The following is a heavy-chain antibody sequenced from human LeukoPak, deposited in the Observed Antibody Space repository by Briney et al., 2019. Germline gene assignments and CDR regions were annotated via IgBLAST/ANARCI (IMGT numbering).Heavy chain of an antibody. Sequence: SETLSLTCTVSGGSISSSSYYWGWLRQPPGTGLEWVGSIYYSGSTYYNPSLKSRVTISVDTSKNQFSLKLSSVTAADTAVYYCARSYYYGSGSYYFDYWGQGTLVTVSS. V-gene: IGHV4-39*07. J-gene: IGHJ4*02. CDR1: GGSISSSSYY. CDR3: ARSYYYGSGSYYFDY. CDR2: IYYSGST. D-gene: IGHD3-10*01.